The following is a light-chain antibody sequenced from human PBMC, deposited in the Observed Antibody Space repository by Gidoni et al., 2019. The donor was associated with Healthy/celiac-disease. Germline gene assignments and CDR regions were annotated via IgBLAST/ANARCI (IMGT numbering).Light chain of an antibody. CDR1: QDITNY. Sequence: DIQMTQSPSSLSASVGDRVTISCQTSQDITNYLNWYQQKPGKAPKLLIYDASNLKTGVPSRFSGNGSGTDFTFTISSLQPEDIATYYCQQYDNVPRTFGPGTKVDIK. V-gene: IGKV1-33*01. CDR2: DAS. J-gene: IGKJ3*01. CDR3: QQYDNVPRT.